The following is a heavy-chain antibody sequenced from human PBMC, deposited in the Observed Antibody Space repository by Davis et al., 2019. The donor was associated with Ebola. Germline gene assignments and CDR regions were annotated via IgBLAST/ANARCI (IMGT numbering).Heavy chain of an antibody. D-gene: IGHD2-2*01. V-gene: IGHV3-49*04. J-gene: IGHJ6*03. CDR3: TADVIPAATRGVYYYYYYMDV. CDR1: GFTFSSYA. CDR2: IRSKDYGGTT. Sequence: GGSLRLSCAASGFTFSSYAMSWVRQAPGKGPEWVGFIRSKDYGGTTEFAASVKGRFTISRDDSKNMLYLQMNSLKTEDTAIYYCTADVIPAATRGVYYYYYYMDVWGEGTTVAVSS.